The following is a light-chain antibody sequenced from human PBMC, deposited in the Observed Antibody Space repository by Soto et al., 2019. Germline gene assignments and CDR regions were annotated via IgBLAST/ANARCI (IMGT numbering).Light chain of an antibody. V-gene: IGKV3-15*01. CDR2: GAN. Sequence: EIVMTQSPATLSVSPGERATLSCRASQSVSSNLAWYQQKPGQAPRLLIYGANTRATGIPARFSGSGSGTEFTLTISSLQSEDFGVYYCQQYNNWPPVTFGQGTKLEIK. CDR3: QQYNNWPPVT. CDR1: QSVSSN. J-gene: IGKJ2*01.